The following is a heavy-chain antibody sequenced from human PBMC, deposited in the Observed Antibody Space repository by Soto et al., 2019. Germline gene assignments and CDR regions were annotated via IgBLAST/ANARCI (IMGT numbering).Heavy chain of an antibody. Sequence: GGSLSLSCAASGFTFSSYAMSWVRQAPGKGLEWVSAISGSGGSTYYADSVKGRFTISRDNSKNTLYLQMNSLSAEDTAVYYCAKACAYYYFDYWGQGTLVTVSS. CDR1: GFTFSSYA. CDR2: ISGSGGST. CDR3: AKACAYYYFDY. V-gene: IGHV3-23*01. D-gene: IGHD1-26*01. J-gene: IGHJ4*02.